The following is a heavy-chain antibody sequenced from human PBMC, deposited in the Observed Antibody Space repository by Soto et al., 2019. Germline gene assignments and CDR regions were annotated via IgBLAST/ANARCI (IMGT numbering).Heavy chain of an antibody. CDR1: GETFRRDV. V-gene: IGHV1-69*06. CDR3: ARGVSMAVRPGFFHH. CDR2: ITPMSGTT. D-gene: IGHD6-6*01. J-gene: IGHJ1*01. Sequence: QVQLVQSGAEVKKSGSSVKVSCKAPGETFRRDVISWVRQAPGQGLEWLGGITPMSGTTDYAQKFQGRVTMCADKSPGSVYFELSSLTFDDTGVYYCARGVSMAVRPGFFHHWGQGSLVTVSS.